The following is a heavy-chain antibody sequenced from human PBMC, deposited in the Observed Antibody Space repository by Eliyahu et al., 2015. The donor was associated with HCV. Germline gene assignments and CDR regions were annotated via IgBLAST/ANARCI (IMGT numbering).Heavy chain of an antibody. Sequence: EVRLAESGGGXVKPGXSXRLSCAAXXFTXTNAXMNWVRQAPGKGLEWVGRIKSKNDGGTTDYAAPVKGRFTISRDDSTQTLYLQMNSLKTEDTAVYYCCIWAGRIAVPAFDYWGQGTLVTVPS. CDR1: XFTXTNAX. J-gene: IGHJ4*02. CDR2: IKSKNDGGTT. CDR3: CIWAGRIAVPAFDY. D-gene: IGHD6-19*01. V-gene: IGHV3-15*07.